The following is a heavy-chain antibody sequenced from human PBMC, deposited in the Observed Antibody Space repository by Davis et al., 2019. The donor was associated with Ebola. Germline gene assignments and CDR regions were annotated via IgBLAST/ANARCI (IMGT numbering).Heavy chain of an antibody. J-gene: IGHJ4*02. V-gene: IGHV3-30-3*01. D-gene: IGHD3-3*01. Sequence: GESLKISCAASGFTFSSYAMHWVRQAPGKGLEWVAVISYDGSNKYYADSVKGRFTISRDNSKNTLYLQMNSLRAEDTAVYYCARGDDFWSGYSDYWGQGTLVTVSS. CDR2: ISYDGSNK. CDR1: GFTFSSYA. CDR3: ARGDDFWSGYSDY.